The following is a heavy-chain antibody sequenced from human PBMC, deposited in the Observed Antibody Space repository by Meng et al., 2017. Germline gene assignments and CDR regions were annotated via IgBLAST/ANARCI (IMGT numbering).Heavy chain of an antibody. J-gene: IGHJ4*02. Sequence: QGRLVQSGAEVKKPGASVKASCKPSGYNFPDYYIHWVRRAPGQGLEWMGRINPKSGDTHYAQKFQARVTMTGDTSISTAYMELSGLRSDDTVMYYCARDEDISAAGKLFGDYWGQGTLVTVSS. CDR2: INPKSGDT. V-gene: IGHV1-2*05. CDR1: GYNFPDYY. CDR3: ARDEDISAAGKLFGDY. D-gene: IGHD6-25*01.